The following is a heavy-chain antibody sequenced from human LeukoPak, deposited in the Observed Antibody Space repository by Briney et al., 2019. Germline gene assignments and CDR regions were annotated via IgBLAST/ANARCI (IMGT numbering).Heavy chain of an antibody. CDR1: GFTFSSYS. Sequence: TEGSLRLSCAASGFTFSSYSMNWVRQAPGKGLEWVSSISSSSSYIYYADSVKGRFTISRDNAKNSLYLQMNSLRAEDTAVYYCARPLYGSGSYRFDYWGQGTLVTVSS. J-gene: IGHJ4*02. D-gene: IGHD3-10*01. CDR2: ISSSSSYI. V-gene: IGHV3-21*01. CDR3: ARPLYGSGSYRFDY.